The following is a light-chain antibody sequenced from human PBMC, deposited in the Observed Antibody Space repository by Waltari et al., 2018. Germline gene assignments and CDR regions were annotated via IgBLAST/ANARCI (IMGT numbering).Light chain of an antibody. CDR2: DVS. J-gene: IGLJ2*01. Sequence: QSALTQPASVSGSPGQSVTIFCTGTSNDVGGYNSVSWYQEHPGQAPRVIIYDVSDRPSVVSYRFACSQSGNTASLTISGLQADDEADYYCSSQSSNNVVLFGGGTKLTVL. CDR1: SNDVGGYNS. CDR3: SSQSSNNVVL. V-gene: IGLV2-14*01.